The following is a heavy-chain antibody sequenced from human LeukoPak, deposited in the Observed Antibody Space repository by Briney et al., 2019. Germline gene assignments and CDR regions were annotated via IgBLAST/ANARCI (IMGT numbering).Heavy chain of an antibody. Sequence: GGSLRLSCAASGFTFDDYGMSWVRQAPGKGLEWVSAISGSGGSTYYADSVKGRFTISRDNSKNTLYLQMNSLRAEDTAVYYCAHSGYSYGYYFDYWGQGTLVTVSS. D-gene: IGHD5-18*01. J-gene: IGHJ4*02. CDR1: GFTFDDYG. V-gene: IGHV3-23*01. CDR2: ISGSGGST. CDR3: AHSGYSYGYYFDY.